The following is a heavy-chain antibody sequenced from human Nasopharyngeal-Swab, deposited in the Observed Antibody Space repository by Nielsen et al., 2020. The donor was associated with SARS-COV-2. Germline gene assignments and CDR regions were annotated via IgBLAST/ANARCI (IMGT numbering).Heavy chain of an antibody. CDR1: GGSFSGYY. V-gene: IGHV4-34*01. D-gene: IGHD5-18*01. Sequence: SETLSLTCAVYGGSFSGYYWSWIRQRPGKGLEWIEEINHSGSTNYNPSLKSRVTISVNTSKNQFSLKLSPVPAADTAVYYCARGRGIQLWLDYWGQGTLVTVSS. J-gene: IGHJ4*02. CDR3: ARGRGIQLWLDY. CDR2: INHSGST.